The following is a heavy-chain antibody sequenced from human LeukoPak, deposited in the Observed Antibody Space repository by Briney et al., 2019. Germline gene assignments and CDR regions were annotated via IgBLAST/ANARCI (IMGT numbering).Heavy chain of an antibody. D-gene: IGHD4-17*01. J-gene: IGHJ4*02. CDR3: AKMILTTVIYYFDY. CDR1: GFTFDDYA. V-gene: IGHV3-9*01. Sequence: GGSLRLSCAASGFTFDDYAMHWVRQAPGKGLEWVSGISWNSGSIGYADSVKGRFTISRDNSKNTLYLQMNSLRAEDTAVYYCAKMILTTVIYYFDYWGQGTLVTVSS. CDR2: ISWNSGSI.